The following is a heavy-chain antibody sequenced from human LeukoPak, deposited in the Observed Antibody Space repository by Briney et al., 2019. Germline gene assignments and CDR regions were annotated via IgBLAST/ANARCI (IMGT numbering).Heavy chain of an antibody. V-gene: IGHV3-9*01. J-gene: IGHJ6*03. Sequence: GGSLRLSCAASGFSFDDYAMHWVRQVPGKGLEWVSGISWNSDSMRYADSVKGRFTVSRDNAKNSLYLQMNSLRAEDTAVYYCARQKTLWFGELFVKPRDDYYMDVWGKGTTVTISS. CDR1: GFSFDDYA. CDR2: ISWNSDSM. D-gene: IGHD3-10*01. CDR3: ARQKTLWFGELFVKPRDDYYMDV.